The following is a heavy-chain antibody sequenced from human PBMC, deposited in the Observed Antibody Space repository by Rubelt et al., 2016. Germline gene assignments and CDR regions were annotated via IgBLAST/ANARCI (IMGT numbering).Heavy chain of an antibody. Sequence: EVQLVESGGGVVQPGGSLRLSCAASGFTFRNYWMHWVRQGPGKGPVWVARTNSDGRSTNDADSVKGRITISRDNAKNSLYLQMNSLRAEDTAVYYCASDWFGEVLWGQGPPVTVSS. V-gene: IGHV3-74*01. J-gene: IGHJ4*02. CDR1: GFTFRNYW. D-gene: IGHD3-10*01. CDR2: TNSDGRST. CDR3: ASDWFGEVL.